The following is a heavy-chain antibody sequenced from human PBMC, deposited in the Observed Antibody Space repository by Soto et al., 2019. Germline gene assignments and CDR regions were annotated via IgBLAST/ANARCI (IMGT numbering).Heavy chain of an antibody. V-gene: IGHV3-30*18. Sequence: GGALRLCCAAAVFTFGTYCMHSVRQAPGKGLERVAVISSDGNEKYHADSVEGRFTISRDNSKNTLYLQVSSLRVEDTDIYYCAKDSGRGSADYYFDTWGQGTLVPVSS. CDR2: ISSDGNEK. D-gene: IGHD2-2*01. J-gene: IGHJ4*02. CDR1: VFTFGTYC. CDR3: AKDSGRGSADYYFDT.